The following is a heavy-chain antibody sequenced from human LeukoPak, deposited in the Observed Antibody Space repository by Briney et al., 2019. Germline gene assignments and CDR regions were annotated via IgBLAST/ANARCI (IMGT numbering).Heavy chain of an antibody. CDR3: ARLLNPYYYDSSGYYY. CDR1: GYSFTSYW. D-gene: IGHD3-22*01. J-gene: IGHJ4*02. Sequence: GESLKISCKGSGYSFTSYWIGWVRQMPGKGLEWMGIIYPGDSDTRYSPSFQGQVTISADKSISTAYLQWSSLKASDTAMYYCARLLNPYYYDSSGYYYWGQGTLVTASS. V-gene: IGHV5-51*01. CDR2: IYPGDSDT.